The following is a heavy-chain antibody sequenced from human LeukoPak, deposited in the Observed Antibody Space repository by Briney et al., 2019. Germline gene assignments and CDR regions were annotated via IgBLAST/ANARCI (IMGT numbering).Heavy chain of an antibody. CDR1: GFTFSSYA. V-gene: IGHV3-30*04. D-gene: IGHD1-26*01. CDR2: ISYDGSNK. CDR3: ARGYSFDY. J-gene: IGHJ4*02. Sequence: PGGSLRLSCAASGFTFSSYAMHWVRQAPGKGLEWVAVISYDGSNKYYADSVKGRFTISRDNSKNTLYLQMSSLRAEDTAVYYCARGYSFDYWGQGTLVTVSS.